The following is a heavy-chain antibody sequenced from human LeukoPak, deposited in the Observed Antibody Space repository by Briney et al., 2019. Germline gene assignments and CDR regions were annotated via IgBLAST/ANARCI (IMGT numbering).Heavy chain of an antibody. CDR1: GFTVSSNY. D-gene: IGHD1-1*01. CDR3: ARWNPPSLYGMDV. J-gene: IGHJ6*02. Sequence: GGSLRLSCAASGFTVSSNYMSWVRQAPGKGLEWVSVIYSGGSTYYADSVKGRFTISRDNSKNTLYLQMNSLRAEDTAVYYCARWNPPSLYGMDVWGQGTTVTVSS. CDR2: IYSGGST. V-gene: IGHV3-66*01.